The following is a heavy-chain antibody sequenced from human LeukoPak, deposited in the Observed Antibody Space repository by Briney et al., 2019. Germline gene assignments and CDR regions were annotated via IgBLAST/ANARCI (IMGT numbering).Heavy chain of an antibody. CDR1: GYTFTSYG. D-gene: IGHD3-22*01. CDR3: ARRFPRRDHYYDTSGHKRDDAFDI. V-gene: IGHV1-18*01. J-gene: IGHJ3*02. Sequence: GASVKVSCKASGYTFTSYGISWVRQAPGQGLEWMGWISAYNGNTNYAQKFQGRVTMTTDASTRTANMELRSLRSDDTAVYYCARRFPRRDHYYDTSGHKRDDAFDIWGQGTMVTVSS. CDR2: ISAYNGNT.